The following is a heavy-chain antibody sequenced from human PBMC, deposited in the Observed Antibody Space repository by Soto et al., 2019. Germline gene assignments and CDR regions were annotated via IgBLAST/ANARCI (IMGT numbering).Heavy chain of an antibody. V-gene: IGHV4-59*08. CDR2: IYYSGST. Sequence: PSETLSLTCTVSAGSISSYYWSWIRQPPGKGLERIGYIYYSGSTNYNPSLKSRVTISVDTSKNQFSLKLSSVTAADTAVYFCARLNVYYCYYYMDVWGKGNTVTVS. CDR1: AGSISSYY. J-gene: IGHJ6*03. CDR3: ARLNVYYCYYYMDV.